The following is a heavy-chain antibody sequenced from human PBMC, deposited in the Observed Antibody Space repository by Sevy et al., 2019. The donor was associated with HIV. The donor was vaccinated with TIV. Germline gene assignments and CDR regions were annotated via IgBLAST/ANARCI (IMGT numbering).Heavy chain of an antibody. Sequence: GGSLRLSCEASGFAFRDSAIHWVRQSPGKGLEWVALISHGGSYEYYVDSVKGRFTVSSDRSKNIMYLQMDSLRAEDTAVYYCAGMVSGGLRWELIKESAFDIWGQGTAVTVSS. D-gene: IGHD3-10*02. CDR3: AGMVSGGLRWELIKESAFDI. V-gene: IGHV3-30-3*01. CDR1: GFAFRDSA. CDR2: ISHGGSYE. J-gene: IGHJ3*02.